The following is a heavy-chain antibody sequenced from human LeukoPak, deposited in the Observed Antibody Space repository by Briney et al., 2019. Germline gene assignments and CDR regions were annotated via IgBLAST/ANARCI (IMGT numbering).Heavy chain of an antibody. CDR1: GGSISSYY. CDR3: ARNYGSGSYPFDY. J-gene: IGHJ4*02. Sequence: PSETLSLTCTVSGGSISSYYWSWIRQPPGKGLGWIGYIYYSGSTNYNPSLKSRVTISVDTSKNQFSLKLSSVTAADTAVYYCARNYGSGSYPFDYWGQGTLVTVSS. V-gene: IGHV4-59*01. CDR2: IYYSGST. D-gene: IGHD3-10*01.